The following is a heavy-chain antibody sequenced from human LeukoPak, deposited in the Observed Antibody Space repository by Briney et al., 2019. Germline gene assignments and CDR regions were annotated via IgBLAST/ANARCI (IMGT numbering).Heavy chain of an antibody. V-gene: IGHV4-61*01. J-gene: IGHJ4*02. CDR2: IYNSGST. Sequence: SETLSLTCTVSGGSVSDNNFFWNWIRQPPGKGLEWIGYIYNSGSTNYNPALNSRVTISVDTSNNQFSLKLSSVIAADTAVYYCAGLEAHRPLDYWGQGTLVIVSS. CDR3: AGLEAHRPLDY. CDR1: GGSVSDNNFF.